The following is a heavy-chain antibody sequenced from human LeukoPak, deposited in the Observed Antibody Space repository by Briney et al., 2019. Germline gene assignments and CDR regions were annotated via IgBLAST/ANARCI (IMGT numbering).Heavy chain of an antibody. CDR2: ISADGNNE. Sequence: GVSLRLSYAASGFIFSNYPMHWVRQAPGKGLEWVAVISADGNNEHYADSAKGRFTLSRDNAKSTAYLQMNSLRSEDTAVYYCARNDPDSSEDWGQGTLVTVSS. CDR3: ARNDPDSSED. D-gene: IGHD3-22*01. CDR1: GFIFSNYP. V-gene: IGHV3-30-3*01. J-gene: IGHJ4*02.